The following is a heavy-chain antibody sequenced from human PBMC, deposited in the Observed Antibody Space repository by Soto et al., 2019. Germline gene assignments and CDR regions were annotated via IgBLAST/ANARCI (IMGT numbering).Heavy chain of an antibody. J-gene: IGHJ6*02. CDR1: GFTFSNYN. CDR3: ARMELVYGMDV. V-gene: IGHV3-21*01. Sequence: PVGSLRLSCAASGFTFSNYNMNWVRQAPGKGLEWVSSISSSSSYIYYADSVKGRFTISRDNAKNSLYLQMNSLRAEDTAVYYCARMELVYGMDVRGQGTTVTVSS. D-gene: IGHD1-7*01. CDR2: ISSSSSYI.